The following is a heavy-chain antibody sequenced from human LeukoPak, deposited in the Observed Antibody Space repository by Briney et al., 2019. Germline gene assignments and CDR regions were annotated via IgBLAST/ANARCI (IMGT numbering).Heavy chain of an antibody. CDR1: GGSISSYY. Sequence: SETLSLTCTVSGGSISSYYWSWIRQPPGKGLEWIGYIYYSGSTNYNPSLKSRVTIPVDTSKNQFSLKLSSVTAADTAVYYCARALWPYYSDYWGQGTLVTVSS. CDR2: IYYSGST. CDR3: ARALWPYYSDY. J-gene: IGHJ4*02. D-gene: IGHD5-18*01. V-gene: IGHV4-59*01.